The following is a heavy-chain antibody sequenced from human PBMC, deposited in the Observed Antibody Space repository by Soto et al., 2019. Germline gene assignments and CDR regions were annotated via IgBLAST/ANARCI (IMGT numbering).Heavy chain of an antibody. CDR1: GCMFTKLW. CDR3: ARCGSYGLVWFYYYAMDV. CDR2: INEDGSEK. Sequence: GGSLSLSSAVSGCMFTKLWMGWVRQVPGKGLEWLANINEDGSEKNYVDSVKGRFTISRDNAKNSLYLQMSSLRAEDTAVYYCARCGSYGLVWFYYYAMDVWGQGT. J-gene: IGHJ6*02. V-gene: IGHV3-7*01. D-gene: IGHD5-18*01.